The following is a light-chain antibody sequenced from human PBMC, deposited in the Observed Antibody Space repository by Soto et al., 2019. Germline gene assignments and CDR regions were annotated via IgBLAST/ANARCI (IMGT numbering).Light chain of an antibody. Sequence: QSALPQPASVSASPGQSITISCTGTSSDIGAYNSVSWYQQHPGKAPQLMIYDVSYRPSGISSRFSGSKSGNTASLAISGLQADDDADYYCASYTRARIRVFGGGTKLTVL. J-gene: IGLJ2*01. V-gene: IGLV2-14*03. CDR2: DVS. CDR3: ASYTRARIRV. CDR1: SSDIGAYNS.